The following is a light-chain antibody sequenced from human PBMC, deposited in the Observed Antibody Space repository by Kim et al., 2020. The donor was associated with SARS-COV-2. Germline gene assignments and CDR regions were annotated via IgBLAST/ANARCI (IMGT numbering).Light chain of an antibody. Sequence: VTPGERATLACRASKSVSSNLAWYQQKPGQAPRLLIYGASTRATGIPARFSGSGSGTEFTLTISSLQSEDFAVYYCQQYNNWPWTFGQGTKVDIK. V-gene: IGKV3-15*01. CDR2: GAS. CDR1: KSVSSN. J-gene: IGKJ1*01. CDR3: QQYNNWPWT.